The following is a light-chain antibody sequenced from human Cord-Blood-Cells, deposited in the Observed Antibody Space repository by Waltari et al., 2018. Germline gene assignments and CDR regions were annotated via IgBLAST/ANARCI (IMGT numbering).Light chain of an antibody. CDR1: QSISNY. CDR3: QQYYSTPFT. Sequence: QMTQSPSSLSASVGEKVTITCRASQSISNYLNWYQQKPGKAPKLLIYAASSLQSGVPSRFSGSGSGTDFTLTISSLQPEDFATYYCQQYYSTPFTFGPGTKVEIK. CDR2: AAS. J-gene: IGKJ3*01. V-gene: IGKV1-39*01.